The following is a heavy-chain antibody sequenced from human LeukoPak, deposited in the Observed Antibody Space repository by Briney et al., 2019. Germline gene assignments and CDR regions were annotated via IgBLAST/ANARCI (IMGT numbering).Heavy chain of an antibody. V-gene: IGHV3-30*03. Sequence: GGSLRLSCAASGFAFTTNGMHWVRQAPGKGLEWVAVISYDGSNKYYADSVKGRFTISRDNSKNTLYLQMNSLRAEDTAVYYCARRGGRYSSSWYRHPLDYWGQGTLVTVSS. CDR1: GFAFTTNG. CDR2: ISYDGSNK. CDR3: ARRGGRYSSSWYRHPLDY. D-gene: IGHD6-13*01. J-gene: IGHJ4*02.